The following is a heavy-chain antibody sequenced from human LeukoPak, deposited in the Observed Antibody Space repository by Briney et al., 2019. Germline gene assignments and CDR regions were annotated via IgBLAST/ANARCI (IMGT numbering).Heavy chain of an antibody. D-gene: IGHD6-19*01. V-gene: IGHV3-21*05. CDR1: GFTFSSYS. J-gene: IGHJ4*02. CDR3: ASSFLVAEDY. CDR2: ISSSSSYI. Sequence: GGSLRLSCAASGFTFSSYSMNWVRQAPGKGLEWVSYISSSSSYIYYADSVKGRFTISRDNAKNSLYLQMNSLRAEDTAVYYCASSFLVAEDYWGQGTLVTVSS.